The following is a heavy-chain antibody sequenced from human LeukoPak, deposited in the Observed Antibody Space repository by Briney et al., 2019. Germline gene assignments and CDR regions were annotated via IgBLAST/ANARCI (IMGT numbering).Heavy chain of an antibody. V-gene: IGHV3-30*04. Sequence: GRSLRLSCAASGFTFSSYAMHWVRQAPGKGLEWVAVISYDGSNKYYADSVKGRFTISRDNSKNTLYLQMNSLRAEDTAVYYCARISQVPMVRGPARDVAPGVDYWGQGTLVTVSS. CDR3: ARISQVPMVRGPARDVAPGVDY. CDR2: ISYDGSNK. CDR1: GFTFSSYA. D-gene: IGHD3-10*01. J-gene: IGHJ4*02.